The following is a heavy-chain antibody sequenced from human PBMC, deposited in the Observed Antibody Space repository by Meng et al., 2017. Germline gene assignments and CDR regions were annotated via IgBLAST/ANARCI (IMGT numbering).Heavy chain of an antibody. CDR2: IYSGGST. Sequence: VQRGETGGGVIQPGGSLRLSCTASGFSVTTSYMSWVRQAPGKGLEWVSVIYSGGSTYYADSVKGRFSISRDNSKNTLYLQMNSLRAEDTAVYFCARDSSSGWYHNYWGQGTLVTVSS. V-gene: IGHV3-53*02. J-gene: IGHJ4*02. CDR3: ARDSSSGWYHNY. CDR1: GFSVTTSY. D-gene: IGHD6-19*01.